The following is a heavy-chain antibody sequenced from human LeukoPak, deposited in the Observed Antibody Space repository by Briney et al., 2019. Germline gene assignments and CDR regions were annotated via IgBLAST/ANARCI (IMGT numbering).Heavy chain of an antibody. CDR3: ARSHDHLWGNYPDY. J-gene: IGHJ4*02. Sequence: SETLSLTCDVSGGSLDSTNWWNGVRQPPGKGLEWIGEIHHDGRINYNPSLKSRVTLSVDKSKNQFSLRLNSVTAADTAMYYCARSHDHLWGNYPDYWGQGTLVTVSS. D-gene: IGHD3-16*02. V-gene: IGHV4/OR15-8*01. CDR1: GGSLDSTNW. CDR2: IHHDGRI.